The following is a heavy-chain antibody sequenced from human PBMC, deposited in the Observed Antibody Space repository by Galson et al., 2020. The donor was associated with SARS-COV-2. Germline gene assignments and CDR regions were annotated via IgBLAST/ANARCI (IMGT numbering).Heavy chain of an antibody. D-gene: IGHD2-21*01. CDR2: VSSKDKE. V-gene: IGHV2-26*01. CDR1: VLSLTYAKLG. CDR3: ARTRQSFYSNDALDI. J-gene: IGHJ3*02. Sequence: SGPTLVKPKDTLTLTCTFPVLSLTYAKLGVSWIRQHPGKALEWLEHVSSKDKESYITFLETRLTISKDTSKSQVVLTMTNVDPVDTGTYYCARTRQSFYSNDALDIWGQGTVVTVSS.